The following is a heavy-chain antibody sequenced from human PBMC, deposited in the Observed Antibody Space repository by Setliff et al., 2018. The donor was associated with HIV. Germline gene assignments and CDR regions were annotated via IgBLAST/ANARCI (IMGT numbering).Heavy chain of an antibody. J-gene: IGHJ4*02. V-gene: IGHV3-7*03. Sequence: GGSLRLSCAASGFTFSRHWMSWVRQAPGKGLEWVASIKDDGREEDYADSVKGRFTISRDNAKNSLFLQMDSLRAEDTAVYYCARAYNVYDYRFDSSGYDYWGQGTLVTVSS. CDR2: IKDDGREE. CDR3: ARAYNVYDYRFDSSGYDY. CDR1: GFTFSRHW. D-gene: IGHD3-22*01.